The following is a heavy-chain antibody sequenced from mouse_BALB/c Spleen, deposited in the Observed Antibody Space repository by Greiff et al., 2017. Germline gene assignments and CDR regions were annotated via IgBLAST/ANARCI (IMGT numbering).Heavy chain of an antibody. CDR3: ARFGNPPWFAY. V-gene: IGHV1-9*01. CDR1: GYTFSSYW. Sequence: QVQLQQSGAELMKPGASVKISCKATGYTFSSYWIEWVKQRPGHGLEWIGEILPGSGSTNYNEKFKGKATFTADTSSNTAYMQLSSLTSEDSAVYYCARFGNPPWFAYWGQGTLVTVSA. J-gene: IGHJ3*01. CDR2: ILPGSGST. D-gene: IGHD2-1*01.